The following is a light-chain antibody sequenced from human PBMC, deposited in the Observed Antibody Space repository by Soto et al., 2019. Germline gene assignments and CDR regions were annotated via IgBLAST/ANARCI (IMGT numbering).Light chain of an antibody. J-gene: IGKJ1*01. CDR2: GAS. Sequence: EIVLTQSPGTLSSSPGERATLSCRASQSVSSNYLAWYQRKPGQDPRLLIYGASNRATDIPYRFIGSGSGTAFTLTITRLEPDDFAMYYCQQYGGSPPTFGQGTKVEIK. CDR1: QSVSSNY. CDR3: QQYGGSPPT. V-gene: IGKV3-20*01.